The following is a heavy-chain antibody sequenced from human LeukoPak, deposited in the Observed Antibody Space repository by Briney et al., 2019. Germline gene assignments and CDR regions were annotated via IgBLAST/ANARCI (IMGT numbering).Heavy chain of an antibody. CDR3: ARYLPLAAAAKDVFDL. J-gene: IGHJ3*01. CDR2: IHHSGRT. D-gene: IGHD6-13*01. V-gene: IGHV4-30-2*01. Sequence: SQTLSLTCTLYGGSISSGGYCWAWIRQTPGKGLEWIENIHHSGRTYYNPSLKSRVTISVDRSNNQFSLTLISVTAADTAAYYCARYLPLAAAAKDVFDLWGQGTLVTVSS. CDR1: GGSISSGGYC.